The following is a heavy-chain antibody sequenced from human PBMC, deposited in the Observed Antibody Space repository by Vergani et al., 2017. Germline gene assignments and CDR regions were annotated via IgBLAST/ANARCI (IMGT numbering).Heavy chain of an antibody. D-gene: IGHD3-9*01. V-gene: IGHV3-15*01. J-gene: IGHJ4*02. CDR2: IKSKTDGGTT. CDR1: GFTFSNAW. Sequence: EVQLVESGGGLVKPGGSLRLSCAASGFTFSNAWMSWVRQAPGKGLEWVGRIKSKTDGGTTDYAAPVKVRFTISRDDSKNTLYLQMNSLKTEDTAVYYCTTELLRYFDWLPDFDYWGQGTLVTVSS. CDR3: TTELLRYFDWLPDFDY.